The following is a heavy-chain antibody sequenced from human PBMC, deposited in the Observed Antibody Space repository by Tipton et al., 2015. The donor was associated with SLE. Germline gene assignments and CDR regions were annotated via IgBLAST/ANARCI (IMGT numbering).Heavy chain of an antibody. Sequence: QLVQSGAEVKPSETLSLTCLLSGGSISSGGYYWSWIRQHPGKGLEWIGYIYYSGSTYYNPSLKSRVTISVDTSKNQFSLKLSSVTAADTAVYYCARSQGAFDIWGQGTMVTVSS. V-gene: IGHV4-31*03. CDR1: GGSISSGGYY. CDR2: IYYSGST. CDR3: ARSQGAFDI. J-gene: IGHJ3*02.